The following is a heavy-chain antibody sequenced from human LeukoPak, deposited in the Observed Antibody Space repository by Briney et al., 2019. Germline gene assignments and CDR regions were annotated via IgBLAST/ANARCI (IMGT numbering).Heavy chain of an antibody. CDR3: ATVAVAGDLDY. CDR2: ISAYNGNT. D-gene: IGHD6-19*01. Sequence: GASVTVSCKASVYTFTSYGISWVRQAPGQGLGWMGWISAYNGNTNYAQKLQGRVTMTTDTSTSTAYMELRSLRSDETAVYYCATVAVAGDLDYWGQGTLVTVSS. CDR1: VYTFTSYG. V-gene: IGHV1-18*01. J-gene: IGHJ4*02.